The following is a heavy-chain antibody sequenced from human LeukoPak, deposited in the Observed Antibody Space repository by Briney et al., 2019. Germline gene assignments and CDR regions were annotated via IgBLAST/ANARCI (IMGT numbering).Heavy chain of an antibody. Sequence: ASVKVSCKVSGYTLTELSMHWVRQAPGKGLEWMGGFDPEDGETIYAQKFQGRVAMTEDTSTDTAYMELSSLRSEDTAVYYCARGGSGGSPLGYWGQGTLVTVSS. V-gene: IGHV1-24*01. CDR1: GYTLTELS. CDR3: ARGGSGGSPLGY. J-gene: IGHJ4*02. D-gene: IGHD2-15*01. CDR2: FDPEDGET.